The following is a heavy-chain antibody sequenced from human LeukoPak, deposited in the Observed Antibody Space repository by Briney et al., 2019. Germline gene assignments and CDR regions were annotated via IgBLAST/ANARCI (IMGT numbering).Heavy chain of an antibody. CDR2: ISYDGSNK. J-gene: IGHJ4*02. CDR1: GFTFRSYA. CDR3: AKASAMIVVVSKHFDY. D-gene: IGHD3-22*01. Sequence: PGGSLRLSCAASGFTFRSYAMHWVRQAPGKGLEWEAAISYDGSNKKYADSVKGRFTISRDNSKNTLYLQMNSLRAEDTAVYYCAKASAMIVVVSKHFDYWGQGTLVTVSS. V-gene: IGHV3-30*04.